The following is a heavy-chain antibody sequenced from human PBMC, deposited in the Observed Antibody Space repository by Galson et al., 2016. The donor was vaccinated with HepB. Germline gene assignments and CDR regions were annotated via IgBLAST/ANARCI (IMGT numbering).Heavy chain of an antibody. CDR1: GFSFSPYA. J-gene: IGHJ4*02. Sequence: SLRLSCAVSGFSFSPYAMNWVRQAPGRGLEWISYIRGVTSAIQYADSVKGRFSISRDNARNSLYLQMNSLRADDTAVYYCVRDHYWAFDYWGQGILVTVPS. D-gene: IGHD2-8*02. CDR2: IRGVTSAI. V-gene: IGHV3-48*01. CDR3: VRDHYWAFDY.